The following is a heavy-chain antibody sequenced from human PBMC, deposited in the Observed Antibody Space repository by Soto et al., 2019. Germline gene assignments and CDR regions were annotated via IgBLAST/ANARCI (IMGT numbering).Heavy chain of an antibody. J-gene: IGHJ4*02. CDR3: ARVWRGDTRFDY. CDR2: INHSGST. CDR1: GGSFSGYY. D-gene: IGHD3-16*01. Sequence: QVQLQQWGAGLLKPSETLSLTCAVYGGSFSGYYWSWIRQPPGKGLEWDGEINHSGSTNYNPSLKRRGPLSGGRAQNQFSLKRSSGTAADTAVYYCARVWRGDTRFDYWGQGTLVTVSS. V-gene: IGHV4-34*01.